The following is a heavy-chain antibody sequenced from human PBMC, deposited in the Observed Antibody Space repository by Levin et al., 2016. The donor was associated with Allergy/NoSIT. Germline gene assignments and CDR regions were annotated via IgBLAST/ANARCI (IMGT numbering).Heavy chain of an antibody. J-gene: IGHJ3*02. Sequence: GESLKISCAASGFTFSSYEMNWVRQAPGKGLEWVSYISSSGSTIYYADSVKGRFTISRDNAKNSLYLQMNSLRAEDTAVYYCARVLSISETMVRESGYAFDIWGQGTMVTVSS. CDR1: GFTFSSYE. CDR2: ISSSGSTI. D-gene: IGHD3-10*01. V-gene: IGHV3-48*03. CDR3: ARVLSISETMVRESGYAFDI.